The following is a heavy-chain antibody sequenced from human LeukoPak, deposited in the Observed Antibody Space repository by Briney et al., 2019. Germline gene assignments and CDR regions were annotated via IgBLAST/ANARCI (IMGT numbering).Heavy chain of an antibody. J-gene: IGHJ6*03. V-gene: IGHV3-23*01. CDR3: AEGGRNDYSNFYYYYMDV. Sequence: PGGSLRLSCAASGFTFSSYAMSWVRQAPGKGLEWVSAISGSGGSTYYADSVKGRFTISRDNSKNTLYLQMNSLRAEDTAVYYCAEGGRNDYSNFYYYYMDVWGKGTTVTVSS. D-gene: IGHD4-11*01. CDR2: ISGSGGST. CDR1: GFTFSSYA.